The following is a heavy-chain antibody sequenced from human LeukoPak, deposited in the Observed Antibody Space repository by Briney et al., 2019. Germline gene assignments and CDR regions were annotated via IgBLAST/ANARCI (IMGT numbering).Heavy chain of an antibody. J-gene: IGHJ4*02. CDR2: IYTSGST. D-gene: IGHD6-13*01. CDR3: ARSSSSWYWGYSDY. V-gene: IGHV4-4*07. Sequence: ASETLSLTCTVSGGSISSYYWSWIRQPAGKGLEWIGRIYTSGSTNYNPSLKSRVTMSVDTSKNQFSLKLSSVTAADTAVYYCARSSSSWYWGYSDYWGQGTLVTVSS. CDR1: GGSISSYY.